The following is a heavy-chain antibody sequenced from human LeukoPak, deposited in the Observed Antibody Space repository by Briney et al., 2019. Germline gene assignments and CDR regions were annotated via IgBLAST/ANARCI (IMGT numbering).Heavy chain of an antibody. V-gene: IGHV3-23*01. D-gene: IGHD2-15*01. CDR3: ARELVALIRDLYYYYGMDV. J-gene: IGHJ6*02. Sequence: PGGSLRLSCAASGFTFSSYAMSWVRQAPGKGLEWVSAISGSGGSTYYADSVKGRFTISRDNSKNTLYLQMNSLRAEDTAVYYCARELVALIRDLYYYYGMDVWGQGTTVTVSS. CDR2: ISGSGGST. CDR1: GFTFSSYA.